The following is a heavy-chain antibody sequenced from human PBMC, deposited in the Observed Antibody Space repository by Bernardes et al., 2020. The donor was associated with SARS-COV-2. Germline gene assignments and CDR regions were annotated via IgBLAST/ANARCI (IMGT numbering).Heavy chain of an antibody. J-gene: IGHJ6*02. CDR1: GYTFTSYV. V-gene: IGHV1-18*04. D-gene: IGHD1-1*01. CDR3: ARGNWNDEQYYYYGMDV. CDR2: ISAYNGNT. Sequence: ASVKVSCKASGYTFTSYVISWVRQAPGQGLEWMGWISAYNGNTNYAQKLQGRVTMTTDTSTSTAYMELRSLRSDDTAVYYCARGNWNDEQYYYYGMDVWGQGTTVTVSS.